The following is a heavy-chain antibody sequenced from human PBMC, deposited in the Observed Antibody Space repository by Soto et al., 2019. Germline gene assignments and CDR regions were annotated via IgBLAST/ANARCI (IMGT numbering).Heavy chain of an antibody. CDR2: IYYSGGT. V-gene: IGHV4-61*08. J-gene: IGHJ5*02. D-gene: IGHD1-1*01. CDR1: GAKIISGGDF. CDR3: TREQSDDDYFDP. Sequence: SEPLALSYTVSGAKIISGGDFYTWVRQPPGKGLEWLGYIYYSGGTNYNPSLKSRVTISLDKSKSQFSLRLISVTAADTAVYYCTREQSDDDYFDPWGQGTLVTVSS.